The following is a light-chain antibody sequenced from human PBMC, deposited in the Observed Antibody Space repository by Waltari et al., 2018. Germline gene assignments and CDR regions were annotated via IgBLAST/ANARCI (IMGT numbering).Light chain of an antibody. Sequence: EIVMTQYTATLSVSHGERATLSCRASQRVGSNLAWYQQKPGPAPRLRIYGASTRATGIPARFSGSGSGTEFTLTISSLQSEDFAVYYCQQYNNWPITFGQGTRLEIK. J-gene: IGKJ5*01. V-gene: IGKV3-15*01. CDR3: QQYNNWPIT. CDR1: QRVGSN. CDR2: GAS.